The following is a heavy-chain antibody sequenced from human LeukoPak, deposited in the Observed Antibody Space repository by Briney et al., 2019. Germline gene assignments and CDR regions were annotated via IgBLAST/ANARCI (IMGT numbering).Heavy chain of an antibody. CDR3: AREGRSGWFDP. V-gene: IGHV4-4*08. J-gene: IGHJ5*02. Sequence: SETLSLTCTVSGVSINDFQWSWVRQPPGKGLEWIGNIHTIGGTNYNPSLKSRVTISVDASKSQFSLMLNSVSAADTAVYYCAREGRSGWFDPWGQGTLVTVSS. CDR2: IHTIGGT. D-gene: IGHD1-26*01. CDR1: GVSINDFQ.